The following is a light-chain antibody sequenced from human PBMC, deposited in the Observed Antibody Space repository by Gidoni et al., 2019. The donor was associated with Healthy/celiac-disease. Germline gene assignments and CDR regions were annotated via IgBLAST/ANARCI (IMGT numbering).Light chain of an antibody. J-gene: IGKJ2*01. CDR1: KSVSSSH. V-gene: IGKV3-20*01. CDR2: GAS. Sequence: EIVLTQSPGTLSLSAGERATLSCRASKSVSSSHLAWYQQKPGQAPRHLIYGASSRATGSPDRFSGSGSGTDFSLTISRLEPEEFAVYYCQQHGNSPYTFXQXTKLEIK. CDR3: QQHGNSPYT.